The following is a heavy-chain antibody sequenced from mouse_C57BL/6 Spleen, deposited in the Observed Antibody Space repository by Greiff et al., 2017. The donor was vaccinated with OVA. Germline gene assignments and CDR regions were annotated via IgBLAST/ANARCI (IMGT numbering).Heavy chain of an antibody. CDR2: CHPYNDDT. J-gene: IGHJ3*01. CDR1: AYPFTPFP. D-gene: IGHD2-3*01. CDR3: ARRGMGVQFAY. V-gene: IGHV1-47*01. Sequence: QVRLQRSGANLLNLEASGRLSAKASAYPFTPFPLGGWRQNIGRGLEWIGNCHPYNDDTKYNEKFKGKATLTVEKSSSTVYLELSRLTSDDSAVYYCARRGMGVQFAYWGQGTLVTVSA.